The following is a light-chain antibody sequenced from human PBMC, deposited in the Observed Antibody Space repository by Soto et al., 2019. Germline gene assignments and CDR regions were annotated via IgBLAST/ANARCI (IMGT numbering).Light chain of an antibody. CDR3: QHHSTSPIT. CDR2: GAS. J-gene: IGKJ5*01. V-gene: IGKV1-39*01. CDR1: QTISDY. Sequence: DIHITQSPSSLSASVGGRVTVTCRASQTISDYLNWYQQKPGKAPKLLIYGASNLQSGVPSRFSGSGSGTDFTLTISSLQPEDFATYYCQHHSTSPITFCQGTRLEI.